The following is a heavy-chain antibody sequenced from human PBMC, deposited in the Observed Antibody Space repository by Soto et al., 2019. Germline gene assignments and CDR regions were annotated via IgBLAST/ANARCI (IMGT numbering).Heavy chain of an antibody. J-gene: IGHJ4*02. CDR1: GFTFSSYA. CDR2: ISGSGGST. CDR3: AKGLVITPYYFDY. V-gene: IGHV3-23*01. Sequence: EVQLLESGGGLVQPGGSLRLSCAASGFTFSSYAMSWVRQAPGKGLEWVSAISGSGGSTYYADSVKGRFTISRDNSKNTLYLKMNSLRAEDTSVYYCAKGLVITPYYFDYWGQGTLVTVSS. D-gene: IGHD3-9*01.